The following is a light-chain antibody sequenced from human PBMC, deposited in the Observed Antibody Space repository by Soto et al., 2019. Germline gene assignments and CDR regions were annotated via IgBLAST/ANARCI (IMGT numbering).Light chain of an antibody. CDR1: SSDVGGYNY. CDR3: CSYEGRYFYV. Sequence: QSVLTQPRSVSGSPGQSVTISCTGTSSDVGGYNYVSWYQQHPGKAPKPMIYDVSKRPSGVPDRFSGSKSGNTASLTISGLQDEDEADYYCCSYEGRYFYVFGTGTKVTV. CDR2: DVS. V-gene: IGLV2-11*01. J-gene: IGLJ1*01.